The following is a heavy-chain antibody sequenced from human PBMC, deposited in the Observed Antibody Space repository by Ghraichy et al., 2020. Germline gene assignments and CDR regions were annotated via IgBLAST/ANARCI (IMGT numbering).Heavy chain of an antibody. CDR2: TYRMAS. J-gene: IGHJ3*02. D-gene: IGHD2/OR15-2a*01. V-gene: IGHV6-1*01. CDR3: ARGRHNTFDI. Sequence: QTLSLTSVISGDSLSNNDVAWNWIRQSPSRGLEWLGRTYRMASEYAESVKARTAITPDTSKNQFSLRLNSVTPDDTAVYYCARGRHNTFDIWGQGIMVTVSS. CDR1: GDSLSNNDVA.